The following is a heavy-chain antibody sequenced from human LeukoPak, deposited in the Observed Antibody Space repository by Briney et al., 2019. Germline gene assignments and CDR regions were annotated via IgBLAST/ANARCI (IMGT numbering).Heavy chain of an antibody. J-gene: IGHJ3*02. CDR1: GGSITNNY. D-gene: IGHD4-11*01. Sequence: SETLSLTCTVSGGSITNNYWAWIRQPPGKGLEWIGYTHDSGNSNYNPSLRSRVTISLDTSKNQFSLKLSSVTTADTAVYYCARRDSSRWREGSFNIWGQGTVVTVSS. V-gene: IGHV4-59*13. CDR3: ARRDSSRWREGSFNI. CDR2: THDSGNS.